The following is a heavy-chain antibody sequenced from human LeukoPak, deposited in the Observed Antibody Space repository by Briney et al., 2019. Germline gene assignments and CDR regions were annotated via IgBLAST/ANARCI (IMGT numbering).Heavy chain of an antibody. CDR1: GFTFSGSA. CDR3: TRRVTAMAN. V-gene: IGHV3-73*01. CDR2: IRSKANSYAT. Sequence: GGSLRLSCAASGFTFSGSAMHWVRQASGKWLEWVGSIRSKANSYATAYAASVKGRFTISRDDSQNTAYLQMNSLKAEDTAVYYCTRRVTAMANWGQGTLVTVSS. J-gene: IGHJ4*02. D-gene: IGHD5-18*01.